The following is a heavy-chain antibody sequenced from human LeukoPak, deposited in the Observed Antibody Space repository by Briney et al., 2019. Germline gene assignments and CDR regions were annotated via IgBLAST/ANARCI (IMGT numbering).Heavy chain of an antibody. V-gene: IGHV3-15*01. J-gene: IGHJ4*02. Sequence: GGSLRLSCAASGFTFSNAWMSWVRQAPGKGLELVGGIKSKTVGGKTDYAAPGKGRFTISRDDPKHPLELQLNSLKTEDPAVDYCTTDCTNGVCPLDYWGQGNLVTVSS. CDR3: TTDCTNGVCPLDY. D-gene: IGHD2-8*01. CDR2: IKSKTVGGKT. CDR1: GFTFSNAW.